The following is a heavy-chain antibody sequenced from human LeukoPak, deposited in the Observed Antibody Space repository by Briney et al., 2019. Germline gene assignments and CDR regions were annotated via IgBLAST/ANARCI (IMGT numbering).Heavy chain of an antibody. V-gene: IGHV3-20*04. Sequence: GGSLRLSCAASGFTFDDYGMSWVRQAPGKGLEWVSGINWNGGSTGYADSVKGRFTISRDNAKNSLYPKMNSMRDEETALYYCARRRCSSTSCTEGHYSDSSGQGTLVTVSS. J-gene: IGHJ4*02. CDR2: INWNGGST. D-gene: IGHD2-2*01. CDR3: ARRRCSSTSCTEGHYSDS. CDR1: GFTFDDYG.